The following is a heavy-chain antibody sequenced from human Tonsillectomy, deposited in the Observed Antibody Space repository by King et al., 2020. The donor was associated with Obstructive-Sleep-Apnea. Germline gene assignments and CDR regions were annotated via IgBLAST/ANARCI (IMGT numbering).Heavy chain of an antibody. Sequence: VQLVESGGGLVQPGRSLRLSCAASGFTFDDYAMHWVRQAPGKGLEWVSGISWNSGSIGYADSVKGRFTISRDNAKNSLYLQMNSLRAEDTALYYCAKAPPKTYDSSGYYYYFDYWGQGTLVTVSS. CDR2: ISWNSGSI. D-gene: IGHD3-22*01. CDR1: GFTFDDYA. CDR3: AKAPPKTYDSSGYYYYFDY. V-gene: IGHV3-9*01. J-gene: IGHJ4*02.